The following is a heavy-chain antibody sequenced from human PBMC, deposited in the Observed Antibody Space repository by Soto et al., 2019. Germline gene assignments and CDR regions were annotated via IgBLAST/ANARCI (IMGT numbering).Heavy chain of an antibody. CDR3: ARDTIRAYYDFWSGYFDAFDI. D-gene: IGHD3-3*01. J-gene: IGHJ3*02. CDR2: ISSSSSTI. V-gene: IGHV3-48*02. Sequence: EVQLVESGGGLVQPGGSLRLSCAASGFTFSSYSMNWVRQAPGKGLEWVSYISSSSSTIYYADSVKGRFTISRDNAKNSLYLQMNSLRDEDTAVYYCARDTIRAYYDFWSGYFDAFDIWGQGTMVTVSS. CDR1: GFTFSSYS.